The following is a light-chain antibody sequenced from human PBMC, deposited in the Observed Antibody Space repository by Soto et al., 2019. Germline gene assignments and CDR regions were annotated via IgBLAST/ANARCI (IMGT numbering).Light chain of an antibody. J-gene: IGLJ2*01. Sequence: QSVLTQPPSASGSPGQTVTISCSGTSRDVGANNYVSWYQQHPGRAPKLINYYVRTRPSGLPDRFAGSTADNTSSLTISWLHDDDDADYYGGSYEGINNYVVFGGGTKVTVL. CDR3: GSYEGINNYVV. V-gene: IGLV2-8*01. CDR1: SRDVGANNY. CDR2: YVR.